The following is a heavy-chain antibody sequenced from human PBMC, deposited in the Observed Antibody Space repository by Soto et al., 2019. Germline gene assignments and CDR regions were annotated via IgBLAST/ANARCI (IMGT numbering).Heavy chain of an antibody. CDR1: GFTFSSYA. J-gene: IGHJ4*02. V-gene: IGHV3-30-3*01. CDR2: ISYDGSNK. CDR3: ARDPKWELLRGRPTDY. Sequence: GGSLRLSCAASGFTFSSYAMHWVRQAPGKGLEWVAVISYDGSNKYYADSVKGRFTISRDNSKNTLYLQMNSLRAEDTAVYYCARDPKWELLRGRPTDYWGQGTLVTVSS. D-gene: IGHD1-26*01.